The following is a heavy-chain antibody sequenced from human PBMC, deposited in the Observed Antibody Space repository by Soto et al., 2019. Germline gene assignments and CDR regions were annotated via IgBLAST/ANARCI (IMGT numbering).Heavy chain of an antibody. CDR2: IIPILGIA. Sequence: QVQLVQSGPEVKKPGSSVRVSCKASGGTFSSYNISWMRQAPGQGLEWMGRIIPILGIANYAQKFQGRVTITADKSTSTAYMELSSLRSEDTAVYYCASTVTTEADYYYGMDVWGQGTTVTVSS. D-gene: IGHD4-17*01. V-gene: IGHV1-69*02. CDR3: ASTVTTEADYYYGMDV. CDR1: GGTFSSYN. J-gene: IGHJ6*02.